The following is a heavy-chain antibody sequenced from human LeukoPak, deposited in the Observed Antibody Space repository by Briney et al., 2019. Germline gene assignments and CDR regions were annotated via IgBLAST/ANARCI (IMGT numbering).Heavy chain of an antibody. CDR3: AGMYGDFDY. J-gene: IGHJ4*02. CDR1: GFTFISFA. CDR2: ISRTGVAT. D-gene: IGHD4-17*01. Sequence: GGSLRLSCAASGFTFISFAMSWVRQAPGKGLEWVSTISRTGVATYYANSVKGRFTISRDNAKNSLYLQMNSLRAEDTAVYYCAGMYGDFDYWGQGTLVTVSS. V-gene: IGHV3-23*01.